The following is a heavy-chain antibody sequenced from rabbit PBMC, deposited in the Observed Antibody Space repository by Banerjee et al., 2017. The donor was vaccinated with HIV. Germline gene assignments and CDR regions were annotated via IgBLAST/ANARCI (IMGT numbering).Heavy chain of an antibody. J-gene: IGHJ4*01. CDR3: ARDLAGVIGWNFNL. Sequence: QEQLEESGGGLVKPEGSLTLTCKASGIDFSSYYYMCWVRQAPGKGLRWIGCIYTGSSGSTYYASWAKGRFTISKTSSTTVTLQMTSLTAADTATYFCARDLAGVIGWNFNLWGPGTLVTVS. CDR1: GIDFSSYYY. D-gene: IGHD4-1*01. CDR2: IYTGSSGST. V-gene: IGHV1S45*01.